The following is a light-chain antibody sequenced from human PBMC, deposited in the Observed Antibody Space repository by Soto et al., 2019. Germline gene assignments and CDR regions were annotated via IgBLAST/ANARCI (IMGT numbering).Light chain of an antibody. CDR3: QSYDSTLSARYV. V-gene: IGLV2-14*02. J-gene: IGLJ1*01. CDR1: SSDIGGYNL. CDR2: EVT. Sequence: QSALTQPASVSGSPGQSITISCAGTSSDIGGYNLVSWYLQYPGKVPKLMIYEVTKRPSGVSSRFSGSKSGNTASLAITGLQAEDEGDYYCQSYDSTLSARYVFGTGTQLTVL.